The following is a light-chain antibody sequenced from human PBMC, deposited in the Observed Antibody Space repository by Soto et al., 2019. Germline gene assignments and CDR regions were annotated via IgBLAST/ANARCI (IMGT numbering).Light chain of an antibody. Sequence: EIVLTQSPGTLSLSPGERATLFCRASQTVRNNYLAWYQQRPGQAPRLLIYGASSRATGIPDRFSGSGSGTDFTLTISRLEPEDFAVYYCKQYGSSPRTFGQGTKVDIK. CDR1: QTVRNNY. J-gene: IGKJ1*01. CDR2: GAS. V-gene: IGKV3-20*01. CDR3: KQYGSSPRT.